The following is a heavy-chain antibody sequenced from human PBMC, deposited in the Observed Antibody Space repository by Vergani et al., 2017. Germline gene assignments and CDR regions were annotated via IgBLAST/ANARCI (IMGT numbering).Heavy chain of an antibody. CDR1: GFTFSSYS. CDR2: ISSSSSYI. V-gene: IGHV3-21*01. D-gene: IGHD3-10*01. CDR3: ARGGITMVRGVITD. Sequence: EVQLVESGGGLVKPGGSLRLSCAASGFTFSSYSMNWVRQAPGKGLEWVSSISSSSSYIYYADSVKGRFTISRDNAKNSLYLQMNSLRAEDTAVYYCARGGITMVRGVITDWGQGTLVTVSS. J-gene: IGHJ4*02.